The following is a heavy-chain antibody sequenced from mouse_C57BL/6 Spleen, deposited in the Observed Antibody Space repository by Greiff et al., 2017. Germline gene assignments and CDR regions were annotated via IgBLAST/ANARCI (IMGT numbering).Heavy chain of an antibody. CDR3: AREFLDGSSYGWFAY. Sequence: VMLVESGGGLVKPGGSLKLSCAASGFTFSSYAMSWVRQTPEKRLEWVATISDGGSYTYYPDNVKGRFTISRDNAKNNLYLQMSHLKSEDTAMYYCAREFLDGSSYGWFAYWGQGTLVTVSA. J-gene: IGHJ3*01. CDR1: GFTFSSYA. V-gene: IGHV5-4*01. CDR2: ISDGGSYT. D-gene: IGHD1-1*01.